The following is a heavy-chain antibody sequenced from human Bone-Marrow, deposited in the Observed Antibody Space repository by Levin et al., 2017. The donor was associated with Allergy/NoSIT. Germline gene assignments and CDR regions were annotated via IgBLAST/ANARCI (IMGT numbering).Heavy chain of an antibody. CDR3: ARGLGYYDILTGFPPPPYFDY. Sequence: GGSLRLSCAASGFSFHSYAMHWVRQAPGKGLEYVSGISSNGGSTYYSNSVKDRFTISRDNSKNMVFLQMGSLRSEDMAVYYCARGLGYYDILTGFPPPPYFDYWGQGTLVAVSS. D-gene: IGHD3-9*01. CDR2: ISSNGGST. V-gene: IGHV3-64*01. J-gene: IGHJ4*02. CDR1: GFSFHSYA.